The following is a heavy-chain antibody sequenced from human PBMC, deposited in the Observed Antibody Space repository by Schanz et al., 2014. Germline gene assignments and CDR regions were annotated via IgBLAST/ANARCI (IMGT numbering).Heavy chain of an antibody. CDR2: ISPYNGNT. Sequence: QVRLVQSGAELKMPGATVKVSCETSGYTFTNYGVSWVRQAPGQGLEWVAWISPYNGNTAYAQNLKGRVRMTTDTSTATAYMELRSLTSDDTAVYYCARDRVYRFLKGENRFYFDYWGQGTQVIVSS. CDR1: GYTFTNYG. J-gene: IGHJ4*02. D-gene: IGHD3-3*01. CDR3: ARDRVYRFLKGENRFYFDY. V-gene: IGHV1-18*01.